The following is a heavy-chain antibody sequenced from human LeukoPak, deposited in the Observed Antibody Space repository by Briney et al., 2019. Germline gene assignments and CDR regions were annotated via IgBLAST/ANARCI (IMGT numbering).Heavy chain of an antibody. CDR2: ISGDNGNT. CDR3: ARDLVVVTGLRTRGSFDI. J-gene: IGHJ3*02. Sequence: ASVKVSCKASGYSFTNYGISWVRQAPGQGLEWMGWISGDNGNTNYAQKVQGRVTMTTDTSASTAYMELSSLRSEDTAVYYCARDLVVVTGLRTRGSFDIWGQGTMVTVSS. D-gene: IGHD2-21*02. V-gene: IGHV1-18*01. CDR1: GYSFTNYG.